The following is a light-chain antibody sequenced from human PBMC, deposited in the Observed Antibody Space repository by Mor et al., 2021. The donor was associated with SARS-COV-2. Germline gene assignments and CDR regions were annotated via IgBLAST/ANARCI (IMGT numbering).Light chain of an antibody. Sequence: ITCGGNNIGSKSVHWYQQKPGQAPVLVIYYDSDRPSGIPERFSGSNSGNTATLTINRVEAGDEADYYCQVWDSSSVIFGGG. CDR3: QVWDSSSVI. CDR1: NIGSKS. V-gene: IGLV3-21*04. J-gene: IGLJ2*01. CDR2: YDS.